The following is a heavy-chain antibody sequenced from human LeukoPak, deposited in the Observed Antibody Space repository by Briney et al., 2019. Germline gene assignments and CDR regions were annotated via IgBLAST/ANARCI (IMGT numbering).Heavy chain of an antibody. CDR2: ISYDGSNK. Sequence: PGGSLRLPCAASGFTFSSYGMHWVRQAPGRGLEWVAVISYDGSNKYYADSVKGRFTISRDNSKNTLYLQMNSLRAEDTAVYYCAVAVVGGHDYWGQGTLVTVSS. CDR3: AVAVVGGHDY. V-gene: IGHV3-33*08. D-gene: IGHD6-19*01. CDR1: GFTFSSYG. J-gene: IGHJ4*02.